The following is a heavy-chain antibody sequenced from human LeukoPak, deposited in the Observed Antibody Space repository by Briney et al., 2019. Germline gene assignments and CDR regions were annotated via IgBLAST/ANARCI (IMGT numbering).Heavy chain of an antibody. Sequence: ASVKVSCKASGYTFTSYGISWVRQAPGQGLEWMGWISAYNGNTNYAQKLQGRVTMTTDTSTSTAYMELRSLRSDDTAVYYCAREAYCGGDCYSKMEFDYWGQGTLVTVSS. CDR1: GYTFTSYG. CDR3: AREAYCGGDCYSKMEFDY. J-gene: IGHJ4*02. D-gene: IGHD2-21*02. CDR2: ISAYNGNT. V-gene: IGHV1-18*01.